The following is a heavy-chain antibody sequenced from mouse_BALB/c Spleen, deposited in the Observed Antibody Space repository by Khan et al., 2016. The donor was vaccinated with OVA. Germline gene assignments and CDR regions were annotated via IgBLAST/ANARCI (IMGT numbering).Heavy chain of an antibody. D-gene: IGHD1-1*01. V-gene: IGHV1-20*02. CDR2: INPHIGEA. J-gene: IGHJ2*01. CDR3: ARKNGSDFDY. CDR1: GYSFTGYF. Sequence: MQLEESGPELVKPGASVKISCTASGYSFTGYFMNWVMQSHGKSLEWIGRINPHIGEAFYNQKFKGKATLTVDESSSTAHMELRSLASEDSAVYYCARKNGSDFDYWGQGTTLPVSS.